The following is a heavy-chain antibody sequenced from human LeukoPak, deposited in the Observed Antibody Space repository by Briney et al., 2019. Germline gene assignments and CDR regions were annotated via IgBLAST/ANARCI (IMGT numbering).Heavy chain of an antibody. CDR1: GYTFTGYY. CDR3: ARAYQRLGGLSFPDS. V-gene: IGHV1-18*04. D-gene: IGHD3-16*02. Sequence: ASVKVSCKASGYTFTGYYMHWVRQAPGQGLEWMGWISAYNGNTNYAQKLQGRVTMTTDTSTSTAYMELRSLRSDDTAVYYCARAYQRLGGLSFPDSWGQGTLVTVSS. J-gene: IGHJ5*01. CDR2: ISAYNGNT.